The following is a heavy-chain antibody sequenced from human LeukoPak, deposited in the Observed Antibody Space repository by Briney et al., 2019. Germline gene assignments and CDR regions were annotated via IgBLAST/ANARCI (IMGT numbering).Heavy chain of an antibody. J-gene: IGHJ4*02. CDR2: INLSGERI. V-gene: IGHV3-9*01. Sequence: GGSLRLSCAISGFTFDDYAMYWVQQAPGNGLKWVSGINLSGERIAYAYSVKGRFTSSRYNAQNSVVLQMNSLQPEDTAFYYCAKDSDLIIRGITVDYWGQGTLVTVSS. D-gene: IGHD3-10*01. CDR3: AKDSDLIIRGITVDY. CDR1: GFTFDDYA.